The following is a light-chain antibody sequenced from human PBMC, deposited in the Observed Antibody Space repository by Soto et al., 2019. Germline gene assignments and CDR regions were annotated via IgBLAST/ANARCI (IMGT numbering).Light chain of an antibody. CDR2: TDN. J-gene: IGLJ1*01. Sequence: QSVLTQPPSASGTPGQRGTISCSGSSSNIGSNAVNWYQQFPGTAPKLLIYTDNQRPSGVPDRFSGSKSGTSASLAISGLQSEDEADYFCAAWDGSLNAYVFGTGTTLTVL. CDR1: SSNIGSNA. V-gene: IGLV1-44*01. CDR3: AAWDGSLNAYV.